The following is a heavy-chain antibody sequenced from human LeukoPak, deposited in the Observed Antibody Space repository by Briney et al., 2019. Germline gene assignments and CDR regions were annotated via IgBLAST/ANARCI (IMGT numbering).Heavy chain of an antibody. CDR3: ARGHYWNYFFYYYYMDV. Sequence: GASVKVSCKASGYTFTSYGISWVRQAPGQGLEWMGWISAYNGNTNYAQKLQGRVTMTTDTSTSTAYMELRSLRSDDTAVYYCARGHYWNYFFYYYYMDVWGKGTTVTVSS. D-gene: IGHD1-7*01. J-gene: IGHJ6*03. CDR1: GYTFTSYG. V-gene: IGHV1-18*01. CDR2: ISAYNGNT.